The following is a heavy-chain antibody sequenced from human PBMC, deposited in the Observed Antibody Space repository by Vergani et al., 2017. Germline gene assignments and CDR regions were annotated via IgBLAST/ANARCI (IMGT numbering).Heavy chain of an antibody. D-gene: IGHD6-19*01. V-gene: IGHV3-23*01. CDR3: AKPGIAVAGQGYFQH. Sequence: EVQLLQSGGGVIQPGGSVRLSCAASGFTFSACPMTWVRQAPGKGLEWVSAISARYPSTYYADSVKGRFTISRDNSKNMLYLQMNSLRAEDTAVYYCAKPGIAVAGQGYFQHWGQGTLVTVSS. CDR2: ISARYPST. J-gene: IGHJ1*01. CDR1: GFTFSACP.